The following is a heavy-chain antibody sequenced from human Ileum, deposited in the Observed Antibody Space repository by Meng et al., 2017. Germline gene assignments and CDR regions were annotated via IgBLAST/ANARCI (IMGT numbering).Heavy chain of an antibody. CDR1: GFTFTRYC. J-gene: IGHJ4*02. V-gene: IGHV3-21*01. Sequence: GESLKISCAASGFTFTRYCMDWVRQAPGKGLEWVSSISHTGTYTYYADSVKGRFTISRDYVQNSLYLQMNSLRPEDTAVYYCVTSLGIVSYSLDYWGQGTMVTVSS. D-gene: IGHD3-16*01. CDR2: ISHTGTYT. CDR3: VTSLGIVSYSLDY.